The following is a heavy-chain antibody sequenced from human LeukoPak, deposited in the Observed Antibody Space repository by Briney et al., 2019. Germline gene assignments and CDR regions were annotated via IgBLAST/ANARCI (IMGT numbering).Heavy chain of an antibody. CDR3: ARRRCSSSSCYAYRVVVNWFDP. CDR1: GGSFSGYY. D-gene: IGHD2-2*01. Sequence: SETLSLTCAVYGGSFSGYYWSWIRQPPGKGLEWIGEINHSGSTNYNPSLKSRVTISVDTSKNQFSLKLSSVTAADTAVYYCARRRCSSSSCYAYRVVVNWFDPWGQGTLVTVSS. V-gene: IGHV4-34*01. J-gene: IGHJ5*02. CDR2: INHSGST.